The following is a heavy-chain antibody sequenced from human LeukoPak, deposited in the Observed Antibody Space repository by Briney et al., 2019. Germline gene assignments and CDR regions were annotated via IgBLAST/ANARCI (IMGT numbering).Heavy chain of an antibody. CDR1: GGSFSGYY. D-gene: IGHD3-9*01. V-gene: IGHV4-34*12. CDR3: GRNAAYCIDC. CDR2: ILHSGST. J-gene: IGHJ1*01. Sequence: SETLSLTCAVYGGSFSGYYWSWIRQPPGKGLEWIGEILHSGSTNYNPSLKSRVTISLDTSNNQFSLKLTSVAAADTAMYYCGRNAAYCIDCWGQGILVTVSS.